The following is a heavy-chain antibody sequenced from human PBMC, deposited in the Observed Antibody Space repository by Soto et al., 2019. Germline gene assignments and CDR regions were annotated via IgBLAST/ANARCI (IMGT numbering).Heavy chain of an antibody. CDR2: IYWDDDK. CDR1: GFSLSTSGVG. D-gene: IGHD3-22*01. Sequence: GPTLVNPTQTLTLTCTFSGFSLSTSGVGVGWIRQPPGRALEWLALIYWDDDKRYSPSLKSRLTITKDTSKNQVVLTMTNMDPVDTATYYCAPTYYYDSSGYYYVHPWGQGTLVTVSS. CDR3: APTYYYDSSGYYYVHP. J-gene: IGHJ5*02. V-gene: IGHV2-5*02.